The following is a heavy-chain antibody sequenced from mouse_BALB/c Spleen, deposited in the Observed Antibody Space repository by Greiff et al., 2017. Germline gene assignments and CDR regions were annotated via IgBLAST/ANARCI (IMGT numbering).Heavy chain of an antibody. CDR1: GFAFSSYD. D-gene: IGHD1-2*01. J-gene: IGHJ2*01. CDR3: ARRLRPSFDY. CDR2: ISSGGGST. V-gene: IGHV5-12-1*01. Sequence: EVQLVESGGGLVQPGGSLKLSCAASGFAFSSYDMSWVRQTPAKRLEWVAYISSGGGSTYYPDTVKGRFTISRDNAKNTLYLQMSSLKSEDTAMYYCARRLRPSFDYWGQGTTLTVSS.